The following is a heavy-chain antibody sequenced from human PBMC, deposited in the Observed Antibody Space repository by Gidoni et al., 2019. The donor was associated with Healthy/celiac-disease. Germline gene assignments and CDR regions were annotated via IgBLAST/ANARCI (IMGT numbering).Heavy chain of an antibody. V-gene: IGHV1-18*01. Sequence: QVQLVQSGAEVKKPGASVQVSCNASGYTFTSYVFSWARQAPGQGLEWMGWISAYNGDKNYEQKFQGRVTMNTDTSTSTADMELRSMRSDETAVYYCARERTVTTQGGYYYYGMDVWGQGTTVTVSS. CDR3: ARERTVTTQGGYYYYGMDV. D-gene: IGHD4-17*01. J-gene: IGHJ6*02. CDR1: GYTFTSYV. CDR2: ISAYNGDK.